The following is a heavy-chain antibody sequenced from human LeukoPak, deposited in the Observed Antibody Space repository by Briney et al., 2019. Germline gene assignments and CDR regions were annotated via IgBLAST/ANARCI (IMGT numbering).Heavy chain of an antibody. J-gene: IGHJ4*02. CDR2: ISAYNGNT. CDR1: RYTFTSYG. CDR3: ARDLSSEFPHPFDY. D-gene: IGHD2/OR15-2a*01. Sequence: ASVKVSCKASRYTFTSYGISWVRQAPGQGLEWMGWISAYNGNTNYAQKLQGRVTMTTDTSTSTAYMELRSLRSDDTAVYYCARDLSSEFPHPFDYWGQGTLVTVSS. V-gene: IGHV1-18*01.